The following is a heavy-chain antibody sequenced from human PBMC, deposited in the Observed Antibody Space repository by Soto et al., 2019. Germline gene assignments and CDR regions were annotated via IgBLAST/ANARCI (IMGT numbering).Heavy chain of an antibody. D-gene: IGHD6-13*01. J-gene: IGHJ6*02. Sequence: SVKVSCKASGGTFSSYAISWVRQAPGQGLEWMGGIIPIFGTANYAQKFQGRVTITADESTSTAYMELSSLRSEDTAVYYCASDSGYSSILEYYGMDVWGQGTTVTVSS. V-gene: IGHV1-69*13. CDR1: GGTFSSYA. CDR3: ASDSGYSSILEYYGMDV. CDR2: IIPIFGTA.